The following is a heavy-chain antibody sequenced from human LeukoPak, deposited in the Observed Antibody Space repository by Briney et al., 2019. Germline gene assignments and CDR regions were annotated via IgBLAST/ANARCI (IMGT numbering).Heavy chain of an antibody. J-gene: IGHJ6*02. V-gene: IGHV4-59*01. Sequence: KPSETLSLTCTVSGGSLSSYYWSWIRQPPAKGLEWIGYIYYSGSTNYKPSLKSRVTISVDTSKNQFSLKLSSVTAADTAVYYCARDRYGMDVWGQGTTVTVSS. CDR1: GGSLSSYY. CDR2: IYYSGST. CDR3: ARDRYGMDV.